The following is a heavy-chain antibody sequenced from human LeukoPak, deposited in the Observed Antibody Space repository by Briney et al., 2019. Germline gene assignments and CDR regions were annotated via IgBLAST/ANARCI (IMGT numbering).Heavy chain of an antibody. D-gene: IGHD4-17*01. CDR1: GFTFSSHD. CDR2: ISGSGGST. CDR3: AKDLFVGSGYGDYYFDY. V-gene: IGHV3-23*01. J-gene: IGHJ4*02. Sequence: PGGSLRLSCAASGFTFSSHDMSWVRQAPGKGLEWVSAISGSGGSTYYADSVKGRFTISRDNSKNTLYLQMNSLRAEDTAVYYCAKDLFVGSGYGDYYFDYWGQGTLVTVSS.